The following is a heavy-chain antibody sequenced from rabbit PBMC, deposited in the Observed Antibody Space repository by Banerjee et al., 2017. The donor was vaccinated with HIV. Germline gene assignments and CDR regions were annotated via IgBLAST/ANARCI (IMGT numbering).Heavy chain of an antibody. CDR1: GFTFSSSYW. CDR3: GRDRDGDAGYGSLAL. D-gene: IGHD6-1*01. Sequence: QEQLEESGGDLVKPEGSLTLTCTASGFTFSSSYWMSWVRQAPGKGLEWIACIYGGDGTTYYASWAKGRFTVSKTSSTTVTLQMTSLTVADTATYFCGRDRDGDAGYGSLALWGQGTLVTVS. V-gene: IGHV1S45*01. CDR2: IYGGDGTT. J-gene: IGHJ3*01.